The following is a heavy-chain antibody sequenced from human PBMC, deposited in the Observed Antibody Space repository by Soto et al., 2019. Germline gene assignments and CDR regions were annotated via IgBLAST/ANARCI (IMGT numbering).Heavy chain of an antibody. CDR3: ARDGALGTDV. CDR2: SNAANGHT. CDR1: GYTFRIYS. D-gene: IGHD1-1*01. V-gene: IGHV1-3*02. Sequence: ASVKVSCKASGYTFRIYSMHWVRQAPGQRLEWMGWSNAANGHTQYSQDFQGRVTITRDTSASTAYMELSSLTSEDMAVYYCARDGALGTDVRGQATTVTVS. J-gene: IGHJ6*02.